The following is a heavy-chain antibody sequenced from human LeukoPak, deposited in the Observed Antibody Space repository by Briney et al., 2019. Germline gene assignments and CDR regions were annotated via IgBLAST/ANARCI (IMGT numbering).Heavy chain of an antibody. CDR3: GRLAGTRYPWYLDY. Sequence: GGSLRLSCAASGFTFSSYTMNWVRQALGKGLEWVSSISPSSSPIYYADSVRGRFSISRDNARDSLYLQMNSLRAEDTAVYYCGRLAGTRYPWYLDYWGQGTLVTVSS. V-gene: IGHV3-21*01. J-gene: IGHJ4*02. CDR2: ISPSSSPI. CDR1: GFTFSSYT. D-gene: IGHD7-27*01.